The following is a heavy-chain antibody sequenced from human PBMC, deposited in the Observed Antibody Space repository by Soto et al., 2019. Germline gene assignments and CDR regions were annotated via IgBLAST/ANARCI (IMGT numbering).Heavy chain of an antibody. CDR2: IVSSSSYT. V-gene: IGHV3-11*06. CDR3: ARLRASTWYVGGYFDY. D-gene: IGHD6-13*01. CDR1: GFTFSDYY. J-gene: IGHJ4*02. Sequence: QVQLVESGGGLVKPGGSLRLSCAASGFTFSDYYMSWIRQAPGKGLEWVSYIVSSSSYTNYADSVKGRFTISRDNAKNSLYLEMNSLRAEDTAVYYCARLRASTWYVGGYFDYWGQGTLVTVSS.